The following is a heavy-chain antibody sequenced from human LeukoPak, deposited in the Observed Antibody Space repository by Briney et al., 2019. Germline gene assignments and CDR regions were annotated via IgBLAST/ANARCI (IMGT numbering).Heavy chain of an antibody. D-gene: IGHD2-2*01. CDR3: ARDRVVVVPAAKRYYMDV. J-gene: IGHJ6*03. CDR2: INPRGGST. CDR1: GYTFTSYY. Sequence: ASVNLSCKVSGYTFTSYYMHCVRQAPGQGLEWMGIINPRGGSTSYAQKFQGRVTMTRDTSTSTVYMELSSLRSEDTAVYYCARDRVVVVPAAKRYYMDVWGKGTTVTVSS. V-gene: IGHV1-46*03.